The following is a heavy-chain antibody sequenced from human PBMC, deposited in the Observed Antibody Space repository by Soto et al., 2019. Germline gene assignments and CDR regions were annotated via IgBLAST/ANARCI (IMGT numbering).Heavy chain of an antibody. V-gene: IGHV4-59*01. D-gene: IGHD6-19*01. CDR3: ARDVSSPFEY. CDR1: GGSISSYY. CDR2: IYYSGST. J-gene: IGHJ4*02. Sequence: SETPSLTCTVSGGSISSYYWSWIRRPPGKGLEWIGYIYYSGSTNYNPSLKSRVTISVDTSKNQFSLKLSSVTAADTAVYYCARDVSSPFEYWGQGTLVTVSS.